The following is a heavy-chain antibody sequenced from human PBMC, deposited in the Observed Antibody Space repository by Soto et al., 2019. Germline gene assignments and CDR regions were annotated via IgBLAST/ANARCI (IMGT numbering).Heavy chain of an antibody. V-gene: IGHV1-69*06. D-gene: IGHD3-22*01. J-gene: IGHJ4*02. CDR3: ARGSSGSTFEF. CDR2: IIPIFGTA. CDR1: GVTFSSYA. Sequence: ASVKVSCKASGVTFSSYAISWVRQAPLQVLEWMGGIIPIFGTANYAQKFQGRVTITADKPKSTAYMELSSVRSEDTAVYYCARGSSGSTFEFWGQRTLVTLSS.